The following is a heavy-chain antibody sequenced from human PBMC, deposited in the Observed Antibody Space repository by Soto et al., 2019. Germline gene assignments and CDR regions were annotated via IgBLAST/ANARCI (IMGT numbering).Heavy chain of an antibody. V-gene: IGHV3-48*02. J-gene: IGHJ3*02. Sequence: GGSLRLSCAASGFTFSSYSMNWVRQAPGKGLEWVSYISSSSSTIYYADSEKGRFTISRDNAKNSLYLQMNSLRDEDTAVYYCGRGGRLLWFGELLVGAFDIWGQGTMVTVSS. CDR1: GFTFSSYS. CDR2: ISSSSSTI. CDR3: GRGGRLLWFGELLVGAFDI. D-gene: IGHD3-10*01.